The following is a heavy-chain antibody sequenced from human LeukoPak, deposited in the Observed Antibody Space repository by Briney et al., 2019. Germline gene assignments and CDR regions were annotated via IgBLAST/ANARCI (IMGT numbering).Heavy chain of an antibody. V-gene: IGHV3-74*01. D-gene: IGHD3-3*01. J-gene: IGHJ4*02. Sequence: RGSLRLSCAASGFTFSSYWMHWVRHAPGKGLVWVSRINSDGSSTRYADSVKGRFTISRDNAKNTLYLQMNSLRDEDTAVYYCARDTENDFWIDYWGQGTLVTVSS. CDR2: INSDGSST. CDR3: ARDTENDFWIDY. CDR1: GFTFSSYW.